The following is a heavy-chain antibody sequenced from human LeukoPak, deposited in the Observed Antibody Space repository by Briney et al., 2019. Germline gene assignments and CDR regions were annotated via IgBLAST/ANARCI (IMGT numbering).Heavy chain of an antibody. CDR3: AKDSGIAVAGPVRY. J-gene: IGHJ4*02. D-gene: IGHD6-19*01. CDR1: GFTFSSYS. V-gene: IGHV3-48*01. Sequence: GGSLRLSCAASGFTFSSYSMNWVRQAPGKGLEWVSYISSSSSTIYYADSVKGRFTISRDNSKNTLYLLMNRLRAEDTAVYYCAKDSGIAVAGPVRYWGQGTLVTVSS. CDR2: ISSSSSTI.